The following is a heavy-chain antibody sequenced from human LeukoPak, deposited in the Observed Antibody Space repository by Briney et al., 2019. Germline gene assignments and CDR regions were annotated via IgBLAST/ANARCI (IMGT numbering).Heavy chain of an antibody. Sequence: PSETLSLTCTVSGGSISSGGYYWSWIRQHPGKGLEWIGYIYYSGSTYYNPSLKSRVTISVDTSKNQFSLKLSSVTAADTAVYYCAREYYDFWSGLRTVRYYGMDVWGQGTTVTVSS. CDR2: IYYSGST. V-gene: IGHV4-31*03. D-gene: IGHD3-3*01. CDR1: GGSISSGGYY. J-gene: IGHJ6*02. CDR3: AREYYDFWSGLRTVRYYGMDV.